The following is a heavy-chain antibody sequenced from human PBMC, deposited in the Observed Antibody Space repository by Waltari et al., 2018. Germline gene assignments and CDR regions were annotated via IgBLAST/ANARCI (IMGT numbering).Heavy chain of an antibody. Sequence: AQLVESGGNIVRPGGSLRLSCAASGFSFGDYGMSWVRQAPGKGLEWGPGITWNGGQTGYAESVKGRFTISRDDGKKSLYLQMNSLSDDDTALYYCARDFRSGYSIDLWGQGTLVTVSA. V-gene: IGHV3-20*04. D-gene: IGHD6-13*01. J-gene: IGHJ4*02. CDR2: ITWNGGQT. CDR3: ARDFRSGYSIDL. CDR1: GFSFGDYG.